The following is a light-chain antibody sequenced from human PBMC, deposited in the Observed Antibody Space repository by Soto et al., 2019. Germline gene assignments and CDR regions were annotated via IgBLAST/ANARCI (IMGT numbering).Light chain of an antibody. CDR2: LGS. CDR1: RSLLHSNGYNY. V-gene: IGKV2-28*01. CDR3: MQTLQTPLT. J-gene: IGKJ4*01. Sequence: DVVMTQSPLSLPVTPGEPASISCRSSRSLLHSNGYNYLDWYLQKPGQSPQLLIYLGSSRASGVPDRFSGSGSGTDFTLKITRVEAEDVAVYYCMQTLQTPLTFGGGTKVEIK.